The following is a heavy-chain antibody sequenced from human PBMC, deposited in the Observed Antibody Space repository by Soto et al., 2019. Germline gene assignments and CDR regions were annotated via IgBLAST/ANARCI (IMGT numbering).Heavy chain of an antibody. D-gene: IGHD6-13*01. Sequence: SETLSLTCAVYGGSFSGYYWSWIRQPPGKGLEWIGEINHSGSPNYNPSLKSRVTISVDTSKNQFSLKLSSVTAADTAVYYCGREDDIIAAATDAMDTWPQGATVKVSS. CDR2: INHSGSP. J-gene: IGHJ6*02. CDR1: GGSFSGYY. V-gene: IGHV4-34*01. CDR3: GREDDIIAAATDAMDT.